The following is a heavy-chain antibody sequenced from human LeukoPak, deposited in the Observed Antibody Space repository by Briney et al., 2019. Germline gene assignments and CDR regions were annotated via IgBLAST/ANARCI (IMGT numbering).Heavy chain of an antibody. J-gene: IGHJ4*02. V-gene: IGHV4-39*07. CDR1: GDSISNGYSY. D-gene: IGHD6-13*01. CDR2: IYYSGHT. Sequence: PSETLSLTCTVSGDSISNGYSYWGWIRQPPGEGLEWIGTIYYSGHTYFNSSLKSRVTISVDTSKNQFSLKLSSVTAADTAVYYCARGVGGEGYSSSWLDYWGQGTLVTVSS. CDR3: ARGVGGEGYSSSWLDY.